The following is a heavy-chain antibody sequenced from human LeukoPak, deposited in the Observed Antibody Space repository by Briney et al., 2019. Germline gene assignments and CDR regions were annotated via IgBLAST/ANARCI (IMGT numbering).Heavy chain of an antibody. CDR3: ARDSGSYPDY. V-gene: IGHV1-69*13. Sequence: GASVKVSCKASGGTFSSYAISWVRQAPGQGLEWMGGIIPIFGTANYAQKFQGRVTITADESTSTAYMELSSLRSEDAAVHYCARDSGSYPDYWGQGTLVTVSS. D-gene: IGHD1-26*01. J-gene: IGHJ4*02. CDR2: IIPIFGTA. CDR1: GGTFSSYA.